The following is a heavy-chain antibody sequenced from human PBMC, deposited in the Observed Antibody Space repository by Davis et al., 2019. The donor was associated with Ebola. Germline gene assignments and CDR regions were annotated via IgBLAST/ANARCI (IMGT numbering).Heavy chain of an antibody. CDR2: ISWNSGSI. V-gene: IGHV3-9*01. D-gene: IGHD5-18*01. CDR3: AKDGGRGYSYGPVFDNWFDP. J-gene: IGHJ5*02. CDR1: GFTFDDYA. Sequence: SLKISCAASGFTFDDYAMHWVRQAPGKGLEWVSGISWNSGSIGYADSVKGRFTISRDNAKNSLYLQMNSLRAEDTALYYCAKDGGRGYSYGPVFDNWFDPWGQGTLVTVSS.